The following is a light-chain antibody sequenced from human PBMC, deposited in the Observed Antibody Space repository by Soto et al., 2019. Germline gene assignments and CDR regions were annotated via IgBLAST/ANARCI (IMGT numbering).Light chain of an antibody. J-gene: IGKJ1*01. CDR3: QQYNSFPT. Sequence: DIQMTQSPSTLSASVGDRVTITCRASHNISSWLAWYQQKPGKAPKLLIYKASSLESGVPSRFSGSGSGTEFTLTISSLQPDDFASYYCQQYNSFPTFGQGTKVEIK. CDR1: HNISSW. CDR2: KAS. V-gene: IGKV1-5*03.